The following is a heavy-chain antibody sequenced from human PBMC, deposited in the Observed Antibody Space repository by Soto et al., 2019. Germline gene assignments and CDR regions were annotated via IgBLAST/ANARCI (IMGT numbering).Heavy chain of an antibody. CDR3: AGGATIGWPHDY. V-gene: IGHV1-3*01. J-gene: IGHJ4*02. D-gene: IGHD5-12*01. CDR2: INADDGGT. CDR1: GYTFISYA. Sequence: QVQLVQSGAEVKKPGASVKVSCKASGYTFISYAIHWVRQAPGQRLEWMGWINADDGGTKYSQKIQGRVSITRDTSASTAYIELSRLTSEDTGVYYCAGGATIGWPHDYWGQGTLVTVSS.